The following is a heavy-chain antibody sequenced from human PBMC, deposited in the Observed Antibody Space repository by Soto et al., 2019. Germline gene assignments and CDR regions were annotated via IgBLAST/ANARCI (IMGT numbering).Heavy chain of an antibody. CDR2: INHLGSI. J-gene: IGHJ6*03. Sequence: PSETLSLTCVVSGGSLSDYFWSWIRQPPGMALEWIGEINHLGSINYNPSLKSRVTMSVDTSKNQFSLTLNSVTAADTATYYCARGGISHWAYFYYMDVWDRGTTVNVSS. CDR1: GGSLSDYF. D-gene: IGHD2-21*01. V-gene: IGHV4-34*01. CDR3: ARGGISHWAYFYYMDV.